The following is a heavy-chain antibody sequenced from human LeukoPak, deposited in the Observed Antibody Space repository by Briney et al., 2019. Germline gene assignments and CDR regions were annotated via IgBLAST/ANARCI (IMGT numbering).Heavy chain of an antibody. CDR2: IYYSGST. Sequence: SETLSLTCTVSGGSISSYYWSWIRQPPGKGLEWIGYIYYSGSTNYNPSLKSRVTISVDTSKNQFSLKLSSVTAADTAVYYCARDLGSKGSWFDPWGQGTLVTVPS. V-gene: IGHV4-59*01. CDR1: GGSISSYY. J-gene: IGHJ5*02. CDR3: ARDLGSKGSWFDP. D-gene: IGHD3-16*01.